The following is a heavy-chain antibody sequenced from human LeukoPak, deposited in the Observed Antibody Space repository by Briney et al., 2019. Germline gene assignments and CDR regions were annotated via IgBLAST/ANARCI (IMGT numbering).Heavy chain of an antibody. V-gene: IGHV3-7*01. CDR1: GFTFSSYW. J-gene: IGHJ4*02. CDR3: ARDAGYSYGYLDY. D-gene: IGHD5-18*01. CDR2: IKQDGSEK. Sequence: GGSLRLSCAASGFTFSSYWMSWVRQAPGKGLEWVANIKQDGSEKYYVDSVKGRFTISRVNAKNSLYLQMNSLRAEDTAVYYCARDAGYSYGYLDYWGQGTLVTVSS.